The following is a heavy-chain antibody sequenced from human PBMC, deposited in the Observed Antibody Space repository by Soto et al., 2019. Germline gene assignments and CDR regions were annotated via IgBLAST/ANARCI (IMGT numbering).Heavy chain of an antibody. V-gene: IGHV2-5*02. J-gene: IGHJ4*02. Sequence: QITLNESGPTQVKPRQTLTLTCTFSGFSLTTSGVGVGWIRQSPGKAPEWLALIYWDDDKRYSPSLKSRPTSPKDTSKNQVVLTMADLDPADTATYYCAHRVLRTVFGLVTTTAIYFDFWGQGTPVAVSS. CDR2: IYWDDDK. CDR3: AHRVLRTVFGLVTTTAIYFDF. CDR1: GFSLTTSGVG. D-gene: IGHD3-3*01.